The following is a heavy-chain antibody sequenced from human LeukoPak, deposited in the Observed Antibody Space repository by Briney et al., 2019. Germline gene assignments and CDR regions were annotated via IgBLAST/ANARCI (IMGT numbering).Heavy chain of an antibody. V-gene: IGHV4-34*01. D-gene: IGHD3-10*01. CDR2: INHSGST. CDR1: GGSFSGYY. CDR3: ARTRGRIGGRFDS. J-gene: IGHJ4*02. Sequence: TASETLSLTCAVYGGSFSGYYWSWIRQPPGKGLEWIGEINHSGSTNYNPSLKSRVTISGDTSKNQFSPKLSSVTAADTAVYYCARTRGRIGGRFDSWGQRTLVTVSS.